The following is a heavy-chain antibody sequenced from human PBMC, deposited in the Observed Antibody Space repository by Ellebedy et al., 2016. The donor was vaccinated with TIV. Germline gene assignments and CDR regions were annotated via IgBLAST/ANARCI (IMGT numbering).Heavy chain of an antibody. CDR3: ASYRS. D-gene: IGHD4-11*01. J-gene: IGHJ5*02. CDR1: GFTFSSYA. V-gene: IGHV3-72*01. Sequence: GGSLRLXXAASGFTFSSYAMSWVRQAPGKGLEWVGRTRNKANSYTTEYAASVKGRFTISRDDSKNSLYLQMNSLKTEDTAVYYCASYRSWGQGTLVTVSS. CDR2: TRNKANSYTT.